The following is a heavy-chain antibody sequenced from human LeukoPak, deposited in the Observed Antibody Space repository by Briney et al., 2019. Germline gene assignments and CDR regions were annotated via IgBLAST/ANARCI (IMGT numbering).Heavy chain of an antibody. J-gene: IGHJ4*02. CDR1: GGSISSYY. CDR3: ASVRLGELSLFDY. CDR2: IYYSGST. V-gene: IGHV4-59*01. D-gene: IGHD3-16*02. Sequence: PSETLSLTCTLSGGSISSYYWRWIRQPPGKGLEWIGYIYYSGSTNYNPSLKSRVTISVDTSKNQFSLKLSSVTAADTAVYYCASVRLGELSLFDYWGQGTLVTVSS.